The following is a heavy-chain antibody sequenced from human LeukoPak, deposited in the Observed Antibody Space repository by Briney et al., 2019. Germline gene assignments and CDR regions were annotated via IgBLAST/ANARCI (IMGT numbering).Heavy chain of an antibody. J-gene: IGHJ4*02. V-gene: IGHV3-30-3*01. CDR1: GFTFSSYA. CDR2: ISYDGSNK. Sequence: GGSLRLSCAASGFTFSSYAMHWVRQAPGKGLEWVAVISYDGSNKYYADSVKGRFTISRDNSKNTLYLQMNSLRAKDTAVYYCAASVSGWLYYFDYWGQGTLVTVSS. D-gene: IGHD6-19*01. CDR3: AASVSGWLYYFDY.